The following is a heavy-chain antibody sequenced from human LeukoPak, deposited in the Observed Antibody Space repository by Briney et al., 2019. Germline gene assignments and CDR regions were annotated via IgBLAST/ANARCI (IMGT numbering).Heavy chain of an antibody. J-gene: IGHJ4*02. CDR3: ARVGLMVYAAIGY. CDR2: INPNSGGT. Sequence: ASVMVSCKASGYTFTGYYMHWVRQAPGQGLEWMGWINPNSGGTNYAQKFQGRVTMTRDTSISTAYMELSRLRSDDTAVYYCARVGLMVYAAIGYWGQGTLVTVSS. D-gene: IGHD2-8*01. CDR1: GYTFTGYY. V-gene: IGHV1-2*02.